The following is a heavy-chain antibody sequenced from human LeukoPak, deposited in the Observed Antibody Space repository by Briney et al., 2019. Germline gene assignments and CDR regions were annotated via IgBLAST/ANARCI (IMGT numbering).Heavy chain of an antibody. CDR2: ISGSGGST. J-gene: IGHJ4*02. CDR3: AKDSWELGDY. CDR1: GFTFSSYA. V-gene: IGHV3-23*01. Sequence: GGSLKLSCAVSGFTFSSYAMSWVRQAPGKGLEWVSAISGSGGSTYYADSVKGRFTISRDNSKNTLYLQMNSLRAEDTAVYYCAKDSWELGDYWGQGTLVTVSS. D-gene: IGHD1-26*01.